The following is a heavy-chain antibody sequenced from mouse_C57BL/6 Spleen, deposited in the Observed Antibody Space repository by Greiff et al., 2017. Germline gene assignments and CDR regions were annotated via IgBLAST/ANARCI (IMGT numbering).Heavy chain of an antibody. J-gene: IGHJ4*01. CDR3: ARALGHYYAMDY. Sequence: EVQLQQSGPGLVKPSQSLSLTCSVTGYSITSGYYWNWIRQFPGNKLEWMGYISYDGSNNYNPSLKNRISITRDTSKNQFFLKLNSVTTEDTATYYCARALGHYYAMDYWGQGTSVTVSS. D-gene: IGHD4-1*01. V-gene: IGHV3-6*01. CDR1: GYSITSGYY. CDR2: ISYDGSN.